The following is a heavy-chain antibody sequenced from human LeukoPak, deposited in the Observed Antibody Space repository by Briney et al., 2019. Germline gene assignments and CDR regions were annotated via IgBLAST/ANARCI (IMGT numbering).Heavy chain of an antibody. D-gene: IGHD2-21*01. CDR3: AREHSNDNNSWWFDP. Sequence: ASLKVSCKTSVYSFTRHWLRWVRHTPGEGLEKAGIINPDSGYTVYAQESQGRGSVTRDMSASTVYMELSRLRYGDTAVYYCAREHSNDNNSWWFDPWGQGTQVSVSA. CDR1: VYSFTRHW. J-gene: IGHJ5*02. CDR2: INPDSGYT. V-gene: IGHV1-46*01.